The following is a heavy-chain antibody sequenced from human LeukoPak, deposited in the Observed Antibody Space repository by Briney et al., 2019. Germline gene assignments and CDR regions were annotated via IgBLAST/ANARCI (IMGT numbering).Heavy chain of an antibody. CDR3: ARGNPRGYWFDP. CDR1: GGTFSSYA. V-gene: IGHV1-69*04. J-gene: IGHJ5*02. Sequence: GASVKVSCKASGGTFSSYAISWVRQAPGQGLEWMGRIIPILGIANYAQKFQGRVTITADKSTSTAYMELSSLRSEDTAVYYCARGNPRGYWFDPWGQGTLVTVSS. CDR2: IIPILGIA.